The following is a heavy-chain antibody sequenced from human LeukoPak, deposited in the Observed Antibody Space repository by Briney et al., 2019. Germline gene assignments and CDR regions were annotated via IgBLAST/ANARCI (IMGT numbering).Heavy chain of an antibody. CDR3: AGQSRLGYCSGGSCYSQPFDP. J-gene: IGHJ5*02. V-gene: IGHV3-30*02. CDR2: IQYDGSNA. CDR1: RFTFSSYG. Sequence: PGGSLRLSCAASRFTFSSYGMHWVRQAPGKGLEWVAYIQYDGSNAQYADSVKGRFSISRDSSKNILYLQMNSLRAEDTAVYYCAGQSRLGYCSGGSCYSQPFDPWGQGTLVTVSS. D-gene: IGHD2-15*01.